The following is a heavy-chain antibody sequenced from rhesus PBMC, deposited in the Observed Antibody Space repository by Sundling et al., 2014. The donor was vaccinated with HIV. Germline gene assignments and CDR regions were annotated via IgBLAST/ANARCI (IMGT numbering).Heavy chain of an antibody. CDR1: GGSFSANY. CDR3: ARWALGFDF. D-gene: IGHD1-44*01. CDR2: IYGRTHST. Sequence: QVQLQESGPGLVKPSDTLSLTCGVSGGSFSANYWGWIRQPPGKGLEWIGRIYGRTHSTDYNPSLKSRLRISIDTSTNQFSLSLTSVTAADTAVYFCARWALGFDFWGQGVLVTVSS. V-gene: IGHV4-160*01. J-gene: IGHJ4*01.